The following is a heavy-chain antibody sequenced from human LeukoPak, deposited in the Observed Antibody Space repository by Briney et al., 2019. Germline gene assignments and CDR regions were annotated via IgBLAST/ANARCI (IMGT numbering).Heavy chain of an antibody. V-gene: IGHV3-23*01. CDR2: VNGSGDTT. D-gene: IGHD6-19*01. CDR1: GFIFSNYA. CDR3: AKDLRAVAGRGPFDY. J-gene: IGHJ4*02. Sequence: GGSLRLSCAASGFIFSNYAMSWVRQAPGKGPEWVSAVNGSGDTTYYADSVKGRFTISRDNSKNTMYLEMNSLRAEDTAVYYCAKDLRAVAGRGPFDYWGQGTLVPVPS.